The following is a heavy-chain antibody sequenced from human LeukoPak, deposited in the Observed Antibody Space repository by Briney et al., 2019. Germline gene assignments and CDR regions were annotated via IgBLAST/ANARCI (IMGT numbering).Heavy chain of an antibody. CDR1: GFTFSSYW. Sequence: GGSLRLSCAVSGFTFSSYWMHWVRQAPGKGLVWVSRINSDGSSTSYADSVKGRFTISRDNAKNSLYLQMNSLRAEDTAVYFCARTVGDTPYDYWGQGTLVTVSS. CDR3: ARTVGDTPYDY. J-gene: IGHJ4*02. CDR2: INSDGSST. D-gene: IGHD1-26*01. V-gene: IGHV3-74*01.